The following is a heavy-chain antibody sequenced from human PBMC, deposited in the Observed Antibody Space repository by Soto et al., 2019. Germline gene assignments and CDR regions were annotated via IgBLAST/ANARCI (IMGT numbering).Heavy chain of an antibody. CDR2: MNPNSGNT. V-gene: IGHV1-8*01. Sequence: GASVKVSCETSGYTFTSHDINWVRQATGQGLEWMGWMNPNSGNTGYAQKFQGRVTMTRNTSISTAYMELSSLRSEDTAVYYCAREGFGELSVDYWGQGTLVTVSS. J-gene: IGHJ4*02. CDR3: AREGFGELSVDY. CDR1: GYTFTSHD. D-gene: IGHD3-10*01.